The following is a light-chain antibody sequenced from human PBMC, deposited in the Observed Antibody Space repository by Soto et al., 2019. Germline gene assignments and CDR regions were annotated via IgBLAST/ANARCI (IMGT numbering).Light chain of an antibody. J-gene: IGLJ2*01. Sequence: QSVLTQPPSVSGAPGQRVTISCTGSRSNIGAGYDVHWYQQLPGTAPKLLIYGNSIRPSGVPDRFSGSKSGTSASLAITGLEAEDEADYYCQSYDSSLSVHLVFGGGTKVTVL. V-gene: IGLV1-40*01. CDR1: RSNIGAGYD. CDR2: GNS. CDR3: QSYDSSLSVHLV.